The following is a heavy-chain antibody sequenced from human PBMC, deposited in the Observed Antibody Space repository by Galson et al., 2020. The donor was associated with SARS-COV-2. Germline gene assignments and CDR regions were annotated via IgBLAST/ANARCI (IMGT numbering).Heavy chain of an antibody. Sequence: TGGSLRLSCAASGFTFSSYGMHWVRQAPGKGLEWVAVISYDGSNKYYADSVKGRFTISRDNSKNTLYLQMNSLRAEDTAVYYCAKDRIDGLDYDFWNYYYGMDVWGQGTTVTGSS. CDR1: GFTFSSYG. J-gene: IGHJ6*02. CDR2: ISYDGSNK. V-gene: IGHV3-30*18. D-gene: IGHD3-3*01. CDR3: AKDRIDGLDYDFWNYYYGMDV.